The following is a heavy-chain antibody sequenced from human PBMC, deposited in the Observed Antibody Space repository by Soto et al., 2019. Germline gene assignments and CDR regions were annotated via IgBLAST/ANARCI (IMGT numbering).Heavy chain of an antibody. CDR3: ARSNEYSSSGWGDYHYYGMDV. CDR2: INPNSGGT. V-gene: IGHV1-2*04. D-gene: IGHD6-6*01. J-gene: IGHJ6*02. CDR1: GYTFTGYY. Sequence: ASVKVSCKASGYTFTGYYMHWVRQAPGQGLEWMGWINPNSGGTNYAQKFQGWVTMTRDTSISTAYMELSRLRSDDTAVYYCARSNEYSSSGWGDYHYYGMDVWGQGTTVTVSS.